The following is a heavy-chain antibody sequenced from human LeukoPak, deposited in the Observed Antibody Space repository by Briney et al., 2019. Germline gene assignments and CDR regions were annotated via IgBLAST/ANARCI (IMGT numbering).Heavy chain of an antibody. D-gene: IGHD3-9*01. CDR3: ATLTGYSSESWFDP. Sequence: SETLSLTCTVSGYSISSGYYWGWIRQPPGKGLEWIGSINHSGSTYYNPSLKSRVTISVDTSKNQFSLKLSSVTAADTAVYYCATLTGYSSESWFDPWGQGILVTVSS. J-gene: IGHJ5*02. V-gene: IGHV4-38-2*02. CDR1: GYSISSGYY. CDR2: INHSGST.